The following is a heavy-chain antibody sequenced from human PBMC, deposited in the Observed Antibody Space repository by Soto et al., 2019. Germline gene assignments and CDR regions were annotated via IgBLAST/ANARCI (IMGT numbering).Heavy chain of an antibody. CDR2: ISTYNGNT. Sequence: QVQLVQSGAEMKKPGASVKVSCKASGYSFSLYGISWVRQAPGQGLEWRGWISTYNGNTKYAQKFQDRVTFTTDTSTSTAYMEVTSMGSDDTAVYYCARMIASSLDYWGQGTLVTVSS. CDR3: ARMIASSLDY. CDR1: GYSFSLYG. D-gene: IGHD2-21*01. V-gene: IGHV1-18*04. J-gene: IGHJ4*02.